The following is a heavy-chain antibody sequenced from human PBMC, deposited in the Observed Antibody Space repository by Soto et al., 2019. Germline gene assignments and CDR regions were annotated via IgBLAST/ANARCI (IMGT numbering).Heavy chain of an antibody. CDR3: ARDRRGYSYGPFDY. D-gene: IGHD5-18*01. Sequence: SVKISCNASGGTFSSYAISCVRQAAGQGLEWMGGIIPIFGTANYAQKFQGRVTITADKSTSTAYMELSSLRSEDTAVYYCARDRRGYSYGPFDYWGQGTLVTVSS. CDR1: GGTFSSYA. CDR2: IIPIFGTA. J-gene: IGHJ4*02. V-gene: IGHV1-69*06.